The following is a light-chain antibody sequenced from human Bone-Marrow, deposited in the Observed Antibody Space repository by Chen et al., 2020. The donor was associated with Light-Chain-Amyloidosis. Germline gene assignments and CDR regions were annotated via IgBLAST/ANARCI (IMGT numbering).Light chain of an antibody. V-gene: IGLV3-25*03. CDR3: QSADSSGTYEVI. J-gene: IGLJ2*01. Sequence: SYELTQPPSVSVSPGQTARITCSGDDLPTKYAYWYQQTPGQAPVLVIHRDTERPSGISERFSGSSSGTTATLTISGVQAEDEADYHCQSADSSGTYEVIFGGGTKLPVL. CDR2: RDT. CDR1: DLPTKY.